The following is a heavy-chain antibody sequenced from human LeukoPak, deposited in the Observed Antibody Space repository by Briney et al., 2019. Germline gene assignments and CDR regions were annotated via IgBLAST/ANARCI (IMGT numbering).Heavy chain of an antibody. CDR3: ARGSWGYCSGGICYEYWFDP. CDR2: INPNSGGT. D-gene: IGHD2-15*01. V-gene: IGHV1-2*02. J-gene: IGHJ5*02. CDR1: GFTFTCSY. Sequence: PGASLIFSCASSGFTFTCSYMHCLRPAPGQRLEWMVWINPNSGGTYYAHEFQRRTTITRDTSISPAYMELSRLRSDDTAVYYCARGSWGYCSGGICYEYWFDPWGQGTLVSVSS.